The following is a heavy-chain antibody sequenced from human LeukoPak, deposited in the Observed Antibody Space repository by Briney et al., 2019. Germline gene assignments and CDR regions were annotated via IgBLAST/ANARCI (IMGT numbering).Heavy chain of an antibody. J-gene: IGHJ4*02. CDR3: AAGSFSYGSSY. V-gene: IGHV1-18*01. CDR2: ISAYNGDT. D-gene: IGHD5-18*01. Sequence: ASVKVSCKASGYTFSNYGISWVRQAPGQGLEWMGWISAYNGDTNYAQKLQGRVTMTTDTSTSTAYMELRSLRSDDTTVYYCAAGSFSYGSSYWGQGTLVTVSS. CDR1: GYTFSNYG.